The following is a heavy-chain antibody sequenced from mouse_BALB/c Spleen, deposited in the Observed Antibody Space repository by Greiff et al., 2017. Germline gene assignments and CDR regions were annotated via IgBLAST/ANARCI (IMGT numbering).Heavy chain of an antibody. V-gene: IGHV5-12-1*01. CDR2: ISSGGGST. CDR1: GFAFSSYD. J-gene: IGHJ2*01. Sequence: DVMLVESGGGLVKPGGSLKLSCAASGFAFSSYDMSWVRQTPEKRLEWVAYISSGGGSTYYPDTVKGRFTISRDNAKNTLYLQMSSLKSEDTAMYYCARHSHTTVDYFDYWGQGTTVTVSS. CDR3: ARHSHTTVDYFDY. D-gene: IGHD1-1*01.